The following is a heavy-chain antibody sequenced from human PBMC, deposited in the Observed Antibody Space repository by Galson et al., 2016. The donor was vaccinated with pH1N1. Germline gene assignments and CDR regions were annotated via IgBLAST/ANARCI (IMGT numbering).Heavy chain of an antibody. V-gene: IGHV1-69*13. J-gene: IGHJ6*02. CDR1: GGTFSSYAIGSYA. CDR2: IIPMFPTP. D-gene: IGHD2-2*01. CDR3: ARPDQGAPYYYYGMDV. Sequence: SVKVSFKASGGTFSSYAIGSYAISWVRQAPGQGLEWMGGIIPMFPTPTYAQKFQGRVTIPADASTSTAYMELGSLRSEDPAVYYCARPDQGAPYYYYGMDVWGQGTTVTVSS.